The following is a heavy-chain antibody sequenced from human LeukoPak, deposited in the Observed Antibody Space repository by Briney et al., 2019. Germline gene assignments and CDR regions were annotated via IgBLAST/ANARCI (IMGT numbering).Heavy chain of an antibody. J-gene: IGHJ5*02. V-gene: IGHV4-61*02. Sequence: SETLSLTCTISGGSISSGSYYWSWIRQPAGKGLESIGRIYTSGSTNYNPSLKSRVTISVDTSKNQFSLKLSSVTAADTAVYYCARGGVWFGELLYNWFDPWGQGTLVTVSS. D-gene: IGHD3-10*01. CDR1: GGSISSGSYY. CDR3: ARGGVWFGELLYNWFDP. CDR2: IYTSGST.